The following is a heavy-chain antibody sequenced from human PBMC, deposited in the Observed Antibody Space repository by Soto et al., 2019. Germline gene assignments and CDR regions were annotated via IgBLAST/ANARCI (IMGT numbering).Heavy chain of an antibody. CDR1: GFSFKNAW. Sequence: EVELVESGGGLVKPGGSLTLSCAASGFSFKNAWMNWVRQAPEKGLEWVGRIKNKNDGGTTDYAAFVKGRFTISRDASENTLYLHINGLKTEDTGVYFCTGLWFGEIYNYWGQGSLVTVSS. D-gene: IGHD3-10*01. V-gene: IGHV3-15*07. CDR3: TGLWFGEIYNY. CDR2: IKNKNDGGTT. J-gene: IGHJ4*01.